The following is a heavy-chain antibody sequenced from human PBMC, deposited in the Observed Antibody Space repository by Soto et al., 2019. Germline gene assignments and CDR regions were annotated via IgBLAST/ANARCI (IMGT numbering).Heavy chain of an antibody. CDR2: INPSGGST. CDR1: GYTFTSYY. D-gene: IGHD3-22*01. Sequence: ASVKVSCKASGYTFTSYYMHWVRQAPGQGLEWMGIINPSGGSTSYAQKFQGRVTMTRDTSTSTVYMELSSLRSEDTAVYYCARDGTSYYYDSSGYYYGPFFDYWGQGTLVPVSS. CDR3: ARDGTSYYYDSSGYYYGPFFDY. V-gene: IGHV1-46*01. J-gene: IGHJ4*02.